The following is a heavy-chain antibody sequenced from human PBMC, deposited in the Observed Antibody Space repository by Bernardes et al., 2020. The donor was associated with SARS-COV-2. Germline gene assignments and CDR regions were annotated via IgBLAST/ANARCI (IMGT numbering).Heavy chain of an antibody. CDR3: AKQGGSAAGTAFDY. V-gene: IGHV3-30*18. D-gene: IGHD6-13*01. CDR2: VSYDGSNK. J-gene: IGHJ4*02. Sequence: GGSLRLSCAASGFTFSSYGMHWVRQAPGKGLEWVALVSYDGSNKYYADSVKGRFTSSRDNSKNTLYLQMNSLRAEDTAVYYCAKQGGSAAGTAFDYWGQGTLVTVSS. CDR1: GFTFSSYG.